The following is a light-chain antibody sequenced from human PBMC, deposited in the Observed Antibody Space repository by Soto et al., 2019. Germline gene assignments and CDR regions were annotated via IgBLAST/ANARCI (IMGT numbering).Light chain of an antibody. V-gene: IGLV8-61*01. CDR1: SGSVSTRNY. CDR3: ALYVGSGIHSV. J-gene: IGLJ3*02. Sequence: QAVVTQEPSFSVSPGGTVTLTCGLTSGSVSTRNYPSWYQQIPGQAPRTLIYNTNTRSSGVPDRFSGSILGNKAALTITGAQAADESDYYCALYVGSGIHSVFGGRTKLTVL. CDR2: NTN.